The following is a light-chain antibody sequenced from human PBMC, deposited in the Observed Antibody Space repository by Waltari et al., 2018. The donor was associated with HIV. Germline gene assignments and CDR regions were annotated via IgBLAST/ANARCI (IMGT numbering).Light chain of an antibody. CDR1: SSDVGGYNY. CDR2: EVN. J-gene: IGLJ2*01. Sequence: QSALTQPASVSGSPGQSITISCTGTSSDVGGYNYVSWYQQHPGKAPKLTIYEVNNRPSGVSNRFSGSKSGNTASLTISGLQAEDEANYYCSSYTSRSTYVVFGGGTKLTVL. V-gene: IGLV2-14*03. CDR3: SSYTSRSTYVV.